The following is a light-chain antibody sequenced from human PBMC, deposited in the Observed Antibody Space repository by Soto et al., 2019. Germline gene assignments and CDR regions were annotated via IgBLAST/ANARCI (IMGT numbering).Light chain of an antibody. CDR3: SSYTSSSPYV. Sequence: LTQPASVSGSPGQSITISCTGTSSDVGGYNYVSWYQQHPGKAPKLMIYDVSNLPSGVSNRFSGSKSGNTASLTISGLQAEDEADYYCSSYTSSSPYVFGTGTKVTVL. J-gene: IGLJ1*01. CDR2: DVS. CDR1: SSDVGGYNY. V-gene: IGLV2-14*01.